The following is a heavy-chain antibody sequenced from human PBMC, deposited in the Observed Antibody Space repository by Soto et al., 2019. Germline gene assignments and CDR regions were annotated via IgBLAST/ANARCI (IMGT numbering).Heavy chain of an antibody. CDR3: ARARWYDAFDV. V-gene: IGHV4-38-2*01. J-gene: IGHJ3*01. CDR2: IFHGGNT. Sequence: SETLSLTCAVSGFFISSGNYRGWIRKPPGKGLEWIGSIFHGGNTYYNPSLKSRVTISVDMSKNQFSLKLNSVTAADTAVYYCARARWYDAFDVWGQGTVVTVSS. CDR1: GFFISSGNY. D-gene: IGHD2-15*01.